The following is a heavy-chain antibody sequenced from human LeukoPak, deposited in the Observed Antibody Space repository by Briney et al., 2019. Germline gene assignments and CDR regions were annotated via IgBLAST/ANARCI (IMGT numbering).Heavy chain of an antibody. Sequence: GGSLRLSCAASGFTFSSYAMSWVRQAPGKGLEWVSAISGSGGSTYYADSVKGRFTISRDNSKNTLYPQMNSLRAEDTAVYYCAKSPSSSEIYFDYWGQGTLVTVSS. V-gene: IGHV3-23*01. D-gene: IGHD6-13*01. CDR3: AKSPSSSEIYFDY. J-gene: IGHJ4*02. CDR1: GFTFSSYA. CDR2: ISGSGGST.